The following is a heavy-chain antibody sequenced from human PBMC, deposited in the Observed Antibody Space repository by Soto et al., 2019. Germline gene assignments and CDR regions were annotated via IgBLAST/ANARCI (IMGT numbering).Heavy chain of an antibody. Sequence: SETLSLTCTVSGGSISSSSYYWVWIRQPPGKGLEWIGSIYYSGSTYYNPSLKSRVTISVDTSKNQFSLKLSSVAAADTAVYYCATASPNWNHGGNDYWGQGTLVTVSS. J-gene: IGHJ4*02. CDR1: GGSISSSSYY. CDR2: IYYSGST. V-gene: IGHV4-39*01. CDR3: ATASPNWNHGGNDY. D-gene: IGHD1-1*01.